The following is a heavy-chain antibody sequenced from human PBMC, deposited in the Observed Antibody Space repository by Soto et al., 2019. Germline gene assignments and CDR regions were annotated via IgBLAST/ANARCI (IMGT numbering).Heavy chain of an antibody. CDR1: GGSISSGDYY. CDR3: ARETGETNYYDSSGYLGCFDY. V-gene: IGHV4-30-4*01. CDR2: IYYSGST. Sequence: KPSETLSLTCTVSGGSISSGDYYWSWIRQPPGKGLEWIGYIYYSGSTYYNPSLKSRVTISVDTSKNQFSLKLSSVTAADTAVYYCARETGETNYYDSSGYLGCFDYWGQGTLVTVSS. J-gene: IGHJ4*02. D-gene: IGHD3-22*01.